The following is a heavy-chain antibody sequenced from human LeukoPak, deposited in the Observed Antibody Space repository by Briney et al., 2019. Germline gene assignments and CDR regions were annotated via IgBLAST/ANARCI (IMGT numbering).Heavy chain of an antibody. CDR2: ITSSSSYT. V-gene: IGHV3-21*01. D-gene: IGHD3-9*01. CDR1: EFTFSTYS. CDR3: ASQGDDFDWLYFDY. J-gene: IGHJ4*02. Sequence: GGSLRLSCAASEFTFSTYSMNWVRQAPGKGLEWVSSITSSSSYTFYADSVKGRFTISRDNAKNSLYLQMNSLRAEDTAVYYCASQGDDFDWLYFDYWGQGTLVTVSS.